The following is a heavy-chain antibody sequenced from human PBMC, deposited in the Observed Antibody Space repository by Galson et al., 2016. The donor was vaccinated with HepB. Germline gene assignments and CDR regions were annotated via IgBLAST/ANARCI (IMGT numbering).Heavy chain of an antibody. CDR1: GYSFTNHW. J-gene: IGHJ4*02. V-gene: IGHV5-51*01. Sequence: SGAEVKKPGESLKISCKGSGYSFTNHWIGWVRQMPGKGLEWMGIIYPGDSDTRYSPSFQGQVTIPADKAISTAYLQWSSLKASDTAMYYCARRGGAYGSGTLTFDYWGQGTLVTVSS. CDR2: IYPGDSDT. D-gene: IGHD3-10*01. CDR3: ARRGGAYGSGTLTFDY.